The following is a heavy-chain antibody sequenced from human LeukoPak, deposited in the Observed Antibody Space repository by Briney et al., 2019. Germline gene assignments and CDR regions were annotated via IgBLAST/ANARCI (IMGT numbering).Heavy chain of an antibody. V-gene: IGHV3-23*01. Sequence: GGSLRLSCAASGFTFSSYAMSWVRQAPGKGLEWVSAISGSGGSTYYADSVKGRFTISRDNSKNTLYLQMNSLRAEDTAVYYCARDLTSLIQFWPRSLDYNYGMDVWGQGTTVTVSS. D-gene: IGHD3/OR15-3a*01. J-gene: IGHJ6*02. CDR2: ISGSGGST. CDR1: GFTFSSYA. CDR3: ARDLTSLIQFWPRSLDYNYGMDV.